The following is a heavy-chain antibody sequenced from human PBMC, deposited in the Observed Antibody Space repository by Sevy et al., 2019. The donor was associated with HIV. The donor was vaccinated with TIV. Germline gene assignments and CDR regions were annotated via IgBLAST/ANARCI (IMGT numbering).Heavy chain of an antibody. CDR2: IANSGTDT. CDR3: ARSWLFNGYLDY. D-gene: IGHD6-19*01. CDR1: RNSFNDNSGINFNDNY. J-gene: IGHJ4*02. V-gene: IGHV3-11*01. Sequence: GGSLRLSCTASRNSFNDNSGINFNDNYMTWVRQAPGKGLEWIAYIANSGTDTAYADSVKGRFTITRDAANRSVYLRMNSLRVEVTAVYYCARSWLFNGYLDYWGQGSLVTVSS.